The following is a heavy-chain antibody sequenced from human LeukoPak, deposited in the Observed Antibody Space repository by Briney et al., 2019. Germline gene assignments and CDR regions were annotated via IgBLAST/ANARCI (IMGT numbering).Heavy chain of an antibody. J-gene: IGHJ4*02. CDR3: AKDKGAVTGTFDY. V-gene: IGHV3-23*01. CDR1: GFTFSTYA. CDR2: LTGGGGGT. D-gene: IGHD1-14*01. Sequence: GGSLRLSCAASGFTFSTYATSWVRQAPGKGLEWVSGLTGGGGGTSYADSVKGRFTISRDNSKNTLYLQMNSLRAEDTAVYYCAKDKGAVTGTFDYWGQGTLVTVSS.